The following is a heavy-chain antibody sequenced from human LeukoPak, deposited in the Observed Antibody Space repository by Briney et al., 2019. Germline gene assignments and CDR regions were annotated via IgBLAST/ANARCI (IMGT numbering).Heavy chain of an antibody. J-gene: IGHJ1*01. Sequence: GGSLRLSCAASGFTFSSYGMHWVRQRPGKGLEWVAVISYDGSNKYYADSVKGRFTISRDNSKNTLYLQMNSLRAEDTAVYYCAKDLSFQHWGQGTLVTVSS. CDR3: AKDLSFQH. V-gene: IGHV3-30*18. CDR1: GFTFSSYG. CDR2: ISYDGSNK.